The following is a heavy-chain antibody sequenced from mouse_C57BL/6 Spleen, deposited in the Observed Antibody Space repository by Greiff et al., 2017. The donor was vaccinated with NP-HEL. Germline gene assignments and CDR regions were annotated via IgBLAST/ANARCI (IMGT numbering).Heavy chain of an antibody. V-gene: IGHV5-6*01. CDR2: ISSGGSYT. D-gene: IGHD2-4*01. CDR1: GFTFSSYG. CDR3: ARDEYEDYYAMDY. J-gene: IGHJ4*01. Sequence: EVKVVESGGDLVKPGGSLKLSCAASGFTFSSYGMSWVRQTPDKRLEWVATISSGGSYTYYPDSVKGRFTISRDNAKNTLYLQMSSLKSEDTAMYYCARDEYEDYYAMDYWGQGTSVTVSS.